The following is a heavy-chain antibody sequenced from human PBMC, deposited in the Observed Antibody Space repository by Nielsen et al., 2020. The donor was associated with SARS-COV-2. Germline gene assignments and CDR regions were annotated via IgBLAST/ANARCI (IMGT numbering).Heavy chain of an antibody. CDR3: ARGNGWGSYFDY. V-gene: IGHV3-30-3*01. J-gene: IGHJ4*02. CDR2: ISYDGSDK. D-gene: IGHD7-27*01. Sequence: GESLKISCVASGFTFSSYGMHWVRQAPGKGLEWVAVISYDGSDKYYADSVKGRFTISRDNSKNTLYLQINSLRAEDTAVYYCARGNGWGSYFDYWGQGTLVTVSS. CDR1: GFTFSSYG.